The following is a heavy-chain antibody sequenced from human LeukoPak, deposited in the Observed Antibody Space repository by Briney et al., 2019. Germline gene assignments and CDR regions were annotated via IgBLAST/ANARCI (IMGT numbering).Heavy chain of an antibody. CDR2: IYYSGST. Sequence: SETLSLTCTVSGGSISSSSYYWGWIRQPPGKGLEWIGSIYYSGSTYYNPSLKSRVTISVDTSKNQFSLKLSSVTAADTAVYYCARGGYYDSSGYYEQWGQGTLVTVSS. CDR3: ARGGYYDSSGYYEQ. D-gene: IGHD3-22*01. J-gene: IGHJ4*02. V-gene: IGHV4-39*07. CDR1: GGSISSSSYY.